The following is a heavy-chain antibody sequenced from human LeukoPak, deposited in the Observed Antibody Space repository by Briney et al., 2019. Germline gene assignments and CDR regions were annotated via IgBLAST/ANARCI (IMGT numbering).Heavy chain of an antibody. V-gene: IGHV1-3*01. Sequence: EASVKVSCKASGYTFTSYAMHWMHQAPGQRLEWMGWINAGNGNTKYSQKFQGRVTITRDTSASTAYMELSSLRSEDTAVYYCAREEWSGYQFDYWGQGTLVTVSS. D-gene: IGHD3-3*01. CDR1: GYTFTSYA. J-gene: IGHJ4*02. CDR3: AREEWSGYQFDY. CDR2: INAGNGNT.